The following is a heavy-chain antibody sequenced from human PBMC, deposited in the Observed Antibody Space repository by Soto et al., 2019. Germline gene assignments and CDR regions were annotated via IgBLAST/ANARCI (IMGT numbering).Heavy chain of an antibody. D-gene: IGHD3-3*01. Sequence: GSLRLSCAASGSSFGSYALSWVRQAPGKGLEWVSTISGSDGKTFYADSVKGRFSISRDTSRSTLYLQMNSLRADDTAMYYCARWSYLDYWGQGTRVTVSS. CDR2: ISGSDGKT. CDR1: GSSFGSYA. CDR3: ARWSYLDY. V-gene: IGHV3-23*01. J-gene: IGHJ4*02.